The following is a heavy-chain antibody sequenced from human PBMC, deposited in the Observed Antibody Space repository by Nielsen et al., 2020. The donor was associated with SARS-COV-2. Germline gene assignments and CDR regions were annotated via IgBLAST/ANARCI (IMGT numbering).Heavy chain of an antibody. CDR1: GFTFSSYA. V-gene: IGHV3-23*01. CDR2: ISGSGGST. Sequence: GESLKISCAASGFTFSSYAMSWVRQAPGKGLEWVSAISGSGGSTYYADSVKGRFTISRDNSKNTLYLQMNSLRAEDTAVYYCAKEGMTTVTTCYFDYWGQGTLVTVSS. CDR3: AKEGMTTVTTCYFDY. D-gene: IGHD4-17*01. J-gene: IGHJ4*02.